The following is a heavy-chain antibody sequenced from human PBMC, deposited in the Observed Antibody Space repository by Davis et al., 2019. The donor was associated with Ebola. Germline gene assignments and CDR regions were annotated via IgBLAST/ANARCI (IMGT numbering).Heavy chain of an antibody. CDR3: ARGDGYNYFDY. Sequence: PGGSLRLSCAASGFTLSSSGMHWVRQAPGKGLEWLAVISYDGSNKYYGDSVKGRFTISRDNSKNTLYLQMNSLRAEDSAVYYCARGDGYNYFDYWGQGTLVTVSS. V-gene: IGHV3-30*03. D-gene: IGHD5-24*01. CDR2: ISYDGSNK. J-gene: IGHJ4*02. CDR1: GFTLSSSG.